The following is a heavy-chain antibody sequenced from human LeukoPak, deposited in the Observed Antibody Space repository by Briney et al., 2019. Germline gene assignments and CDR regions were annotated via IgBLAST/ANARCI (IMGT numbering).Heavy chain of an antibody. D-gene: IGHD6-19*01. CDR3: ASRSRRFTVAGRGALGY. CDR1: GGSFSGYY. V-gene: IGHV4-34*01. J-gene: IGHJ4*02. CDR2: INHSGST. Sequence: SETLSLTCAVYGGSFSGYYWSWIRQPPGKGLEWIGEINHSGSTNYNPSLKSRVTISVDTPKNQFSLKLSSVTAADTAVYYCASRSRRFTVAGRGALGYWGQGTLVTVSS.